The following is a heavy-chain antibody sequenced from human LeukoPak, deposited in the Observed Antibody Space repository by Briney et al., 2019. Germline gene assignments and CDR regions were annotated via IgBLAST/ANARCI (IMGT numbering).Heavy chain of an antibody. Sequence: GEALKISCKASGYRFTSYWIGWVRQMPGKGLEWMGIIYPGDSDTRYSPSFQGQVTISADKSISTAYLQWSSLQASDTAMYYCARLGANWESDYWGQGTLVTVSS. J-gene: IGHJ4*02. V-gene: IGHV5-51*01. CDR3: ARLGANWESDY. CDR1: GYRFTSYW. D-gene: IGHD1-26*01. CDR2: IYPGDSDT.